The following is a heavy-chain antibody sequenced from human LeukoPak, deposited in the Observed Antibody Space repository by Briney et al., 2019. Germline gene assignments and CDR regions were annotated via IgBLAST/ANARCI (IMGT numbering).Heavy chain of an antibody. CDR2: TNPYSGDT. CDR1: GYTFTNHA. J-gene: IGHJ6*03. Sequence: ASVKVSCKASGYTFTNHAMNWVRQAPGQGLEWMGWTNPYSGDTNYAQKFQGRVTMTRDTSISTAYMELSSLKSDDTAVYYCARSSGYYSSLFYMHVWGKGTTVTVSS. CDR3: ARSSGYYSSLFYMHV. V-gene: IGHV1-2*02. D-gene: IGHD3-22*01.